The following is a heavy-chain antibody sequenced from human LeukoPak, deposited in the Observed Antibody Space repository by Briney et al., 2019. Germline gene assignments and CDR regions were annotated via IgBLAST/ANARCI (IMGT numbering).Heavy chain of an antibody. Sequence: SQTLSLTCAISGDSVSSNSAAWNWIRQSPSRGLEWLGRTYYRSKWYNDYAVSVKSRITINPDTSKSQFSLQLNSVTPEDTAVYYCARSQYDILTGYYYYGMDVWGQGTTVTVS. CDR3: ARSQYDILTGYYYYGMDV. V-gene: IGHV6-1*01. CDR1: GDSVSSNSAA. CDR2: TYYRSKWYN. D-gene: IGHD3-9*01. J-gene: IGHJ6*02.